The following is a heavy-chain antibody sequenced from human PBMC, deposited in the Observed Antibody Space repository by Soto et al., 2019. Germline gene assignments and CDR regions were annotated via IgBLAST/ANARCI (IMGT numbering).Heavy chain of an antibody. J-gene: IGHJ4*02. D-gene: IGHD2-21*02. V-gene: IGHV3-30*03. Sequence: QVQLVESGGGVVQPGRSLRLSCAASGFTFSSYGMHWVRQAPGKGLEWVAVISYDGSNKYYADSVKGRFTISRDNSKNTLYMQMNSLRAEDTAVYYCATDRCGGDCYYFDYWGQGTLVTVSS. CDR2: ISYDGSNK. CDR3: ATDRCGGDCYYFDY. CDR1: GFTFSSYG.